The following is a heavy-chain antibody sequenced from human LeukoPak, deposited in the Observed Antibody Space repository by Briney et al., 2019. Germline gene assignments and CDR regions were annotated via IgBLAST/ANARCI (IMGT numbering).Heavy chain of an antibody. CDR1: EFTFSSYA. CDR2: ISASGGST. CDR3: AKAKTAGTSRYYYYGMDV. Sequence: PGGSLRLSCAASEFTFSSYAMTWVRQAPGKGLEWVSAISASGGSTYYADSVKVRFTISRDNSKNTLYLQMNSLRAEDTAMYCCAKAKTAGTSRYYYYGMDVWGQGTTVTVSS. V-gene: IGHV3-23*01. D-gene: IGHD6-13*01. J-gene: IGHJ6*02.